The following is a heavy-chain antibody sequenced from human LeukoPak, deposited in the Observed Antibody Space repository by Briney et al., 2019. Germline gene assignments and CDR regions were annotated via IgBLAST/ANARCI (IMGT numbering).Heavy chain of an antibody. CDR2: IYYSGST. V-gene: IGHV4-39*07. CDR1: GGSISSSSYY. D-gene: IGHD3-22*01. CDR3: ARTERSGYYPYYYYYMDV. J-gene: IGHJ6*03. Sequence: SETLSLTCTVSGGSISSSSYYWGWIRQPPGKGLEWIGSIYYSGSTYYNPSLKSRVTISVDTSKNQFSLKLSSVTAADTAVYYCARTERSGYYPYYYYYMDVWGKGTTVTVSS.